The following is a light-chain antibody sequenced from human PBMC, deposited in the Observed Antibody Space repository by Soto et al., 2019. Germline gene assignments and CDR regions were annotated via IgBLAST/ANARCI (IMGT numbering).Light chain of an antibody. J-gene: IGKJ2*01. CDR2: KVS. CDR1: QSLVHSNGNTY. CDR3: MQGTYWPYT. Sequence: DVVMTQSPLSLPVTLGQPASISCRSSQSLVHSNGNTYLNWFQQRPGQSPRRLIYKVSDRDSGVPDRFSGSGSGIDFTLKISRVEAEDVGVYYCMQGTYWPYTFGQGTKLEI. V-gene: IGKV2-30*02.